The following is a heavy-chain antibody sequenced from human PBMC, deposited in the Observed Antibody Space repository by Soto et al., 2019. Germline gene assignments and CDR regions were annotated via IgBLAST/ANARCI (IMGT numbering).Heavy chain of an antibody. V-gene: IGHV3-23*01. CDR1: GFTFGTYT. CDR2: ISGSDGTT. Sequence: GGSLRLSCAASGFTFGTYTMTWVCQAPGKGLEWVSSISGSDGTTYYADSVKGRFSISRDKSKNTLYLQMNSLRAEDTAIYYCAKLDFWNSYYGLDVWGQGTTVTVSS. D-gene: IGHD3-3*01. CDR3: AKLDFWNSYYGLDV. J-gene: IGHJ6*02.